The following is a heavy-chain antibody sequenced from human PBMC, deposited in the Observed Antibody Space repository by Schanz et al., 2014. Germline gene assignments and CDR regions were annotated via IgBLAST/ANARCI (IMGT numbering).Heavy chain of an antibody. V-gene: IGHV3-66*02. J-gene: IGHJ4*02. Sequence: EVQLAESGGGLVQPGGSLRLSCAASTFTFSSDWMSWVRQAPGKGLEWVSAISEGGGGTHYADSVKGRFTISRDSSKNTLFLQMNSLRTEDTAVYYCARLDPDGRSGSCSRAFDFWGQGTLVTVSS. CDR2: ISEGGGGT. CDR1: TFTFSSDW. D-gene: IGHD3-22*01. CDR3: ARLDPDGRSGSCSRAFDF.